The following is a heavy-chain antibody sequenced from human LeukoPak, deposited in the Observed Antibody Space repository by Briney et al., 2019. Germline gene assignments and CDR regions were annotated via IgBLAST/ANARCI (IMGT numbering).Heavy chain of an antibody. D-gene: IGHD3-10*01. J-gene: IGHJ2*01. CDR1: GFTFDDYG. CDR2: INWNGGST. V-gene: IGHV3-20*04. CDR3: VRYYTRQSWYFDL. Sequence: GGSLRLSCAASGFTFDDYGLSWVRQAPGKGLEWVSGINWNGGSTGYADSVKGRFTISRDNAKKSLYLQMNSLRAEDTAVYYCVRYYTRQSWYFDLWGRGTLVTVSS.